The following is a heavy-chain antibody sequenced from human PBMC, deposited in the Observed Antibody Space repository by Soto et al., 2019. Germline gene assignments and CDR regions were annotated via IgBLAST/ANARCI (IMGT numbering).Heavy chain of an antibody. CDR1: GGTFSSYS. CDR2: IIPIFGTA. J-gene: IGHJ4*02. V-gene: IGHV1-69*01. CDR3: ARDGGRHSGGIDY. D-gene: IGHD1-26*01. Sequence: QVQLVQSRAEVKKPGSSVKVSCKASGGTFSSYSINWVRQAPGQALEWMGGIIPIFGTANYAQKFQGRVTITADESTSTAYMEPSSLRSEDTAVYYCARDGGRHSGGIDYWCQGTLVTVSS.